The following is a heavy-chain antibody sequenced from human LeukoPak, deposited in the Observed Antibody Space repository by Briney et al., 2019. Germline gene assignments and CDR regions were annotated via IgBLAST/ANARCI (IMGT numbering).Heavy chain of an antibody. CDR3: ASGIAAAVDY. V-gene: IGHV3-11*01. J-gene: IGHJ4*02. Sequence: GRSLTLSRAASGFTLSDYYISWIRQAPGKGLEWVSYISSSGSTIYYADSVKGRFTISRDNAKNSLYLQMNSLRAEDTAVYYCASGIAAAVDYWGQGTLVTVSS. D-gene: IGHD6-13*01. CDR1: GFTLSDYY. CDR2: ISSSGSTI.